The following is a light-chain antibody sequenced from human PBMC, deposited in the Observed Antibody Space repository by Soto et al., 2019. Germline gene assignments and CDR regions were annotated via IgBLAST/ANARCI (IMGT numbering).Light chain of an antibody. V-gene: IGLV2-14*01. Sequence: QSALTQPASVSGSPGQSITISCTGTSSDVGGYNYVSWYQQHPGKAPKLMIYDVSNRPSGVSDRFSGSKSGNTASLTISGLQAEDEADYDCSSHTNGSTNHGRFGGGTKLTVL. J-gene: IGLJ3*02. CDR2: DVS. CDR1: SSDVGGYNY. CDR3: SSHTNGSTNHGR.